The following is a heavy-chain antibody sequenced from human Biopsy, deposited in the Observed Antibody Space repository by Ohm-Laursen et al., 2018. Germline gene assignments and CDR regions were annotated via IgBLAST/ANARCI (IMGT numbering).Heavy chain of an antibody. J-gene: IGHJ3*01. CDR3: ARGYAGLYEAFDF. Sequence: SDTLSLTCTVSGGSITDDYWSWIRQSPGKGLEWIGFISKGGDTTYNPSLRGRVAISVDTSKNQFSLKLRSVTAADTAVYYCARGYAGLYEAFDFWGQGTVVTVAS. D-gene: IGHD5-18*01. CDR2: ISKGGDT. V-gene: IGHV4-59*07. CDR1: GGSITDDY.